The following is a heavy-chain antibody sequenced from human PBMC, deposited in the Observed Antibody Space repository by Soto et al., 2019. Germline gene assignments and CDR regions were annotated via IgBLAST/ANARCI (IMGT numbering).Heavy chain of an antibody. D-gene: IGHD3-10*01. CDR2: ISYDGSNK. CDR1: GFSFSVFA. J-gene: IGHJ5*02. V-gene: IGHV3-30-3*01. CDR3: ARDFRSLSTPFDP. Sequence: GSLRLSCAASGFSFSVFAVHWLREAPGSGLGWGSVISYDGSNKYYADSVKGRFTISRDNYKNTLYLQMNSLRAEDTAVYFCARDFRSLSTPFDPWGQGTLVIVSS.